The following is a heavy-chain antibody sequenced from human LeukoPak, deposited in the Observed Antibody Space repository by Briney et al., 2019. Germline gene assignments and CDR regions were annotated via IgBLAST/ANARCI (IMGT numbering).Heavy chain of an antibody. D-gene: IGHD3-3*01. CDR2: INHSGST. CDR3: ARCSADDFWSGYQSSGPYYFDY. V-gene: IGHV4-34*01. J-gene: IGHJ4*02. CDR1: GGSFSGYY. Sequence: SETPSLTCAVYGGSFSGYYWSWIRQPPGKGLEWIGEINHSGSTNYNPSLKSRVTISVDTSKNQFSLKLSSVTAADTAVYYCARCSADDFWSGYQSSGPYYFDYWGQGTLVTVSS.